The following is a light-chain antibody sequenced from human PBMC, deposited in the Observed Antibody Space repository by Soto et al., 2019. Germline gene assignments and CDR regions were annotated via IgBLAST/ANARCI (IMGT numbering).Light chain of an antibody. V-gene: IGKV3-15*01. Sequence: EIVMTQSPASLSVSPGERATLSCRASQSVSSNLAWYQQKPGQAPRLLIYGASTRATGIPARFSGSGSGTEFTLTISSLQPEDFATYYCKQSYSTLRTFGQGTKVEIX. CDR1: QSVSSN. CDR2: GAS. CDR3: KQSYSTLRT. J-gene: IGKJ1*01.